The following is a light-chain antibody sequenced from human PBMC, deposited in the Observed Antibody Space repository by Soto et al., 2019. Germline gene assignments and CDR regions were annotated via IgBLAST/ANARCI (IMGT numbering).Light chain of an antibody. CDR3: QQYNNWPPNT. V-gene: IGKV3-15*01. CDR1: QSVSSN. CDR2: GAS. J-gene: IGKJ5*01. Sequence: EIVTTQSPATLSVSPGERATLSCRASQSVSSNLARYQQKPGQAPRLLIYGASTRATGIPARFSGSGSGTEFTLTISSLQSEDFAVYYCQQYNNWPPNTFGQGTRLESK.